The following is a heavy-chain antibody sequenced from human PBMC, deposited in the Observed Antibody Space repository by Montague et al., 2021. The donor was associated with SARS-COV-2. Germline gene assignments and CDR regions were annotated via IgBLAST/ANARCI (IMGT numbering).Heavy chain of an antibody. V-gene: IGHV5-10-1*01. J-gene: IGHJ4*02. D-gene: IGHD4-17*01. CDR3: ARHEGRSLHLDY. Sequence: QSGAEVKKPGESLRISCQGSGYNFITYWISWVRQMPGKGLEWMGRIDPSDSYTNYSPSFQGHVTISADKSFTTAYLQLSSLKASDTAVYCCARHEGRSLHLDYWGQGTLVTVSS. CDR2: IDPSDSYT. CDR1: GYNFITYW.